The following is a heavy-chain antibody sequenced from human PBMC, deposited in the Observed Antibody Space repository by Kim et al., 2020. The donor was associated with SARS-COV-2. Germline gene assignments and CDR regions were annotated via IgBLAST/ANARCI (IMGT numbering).Heavy chain of an antibody. D-gene: IGHD2-15*01. CDR2: ITAFGDYT. CDR1: GFMFSSYA. J-gene: IGHJ4*02. CDR3: AKDPLVGGGYDS. V-gene: IGHV3-23*01. Sequence: GGSLRLSCAASGFMFSSYAMTWVRQAPGKGLEWVSAITAFGDYTYYANSVKGRFIISRDNSKSTLYLQMNSLRAEDTAIYFCAKDPLVGGGYDSWGQGILVTVSS.